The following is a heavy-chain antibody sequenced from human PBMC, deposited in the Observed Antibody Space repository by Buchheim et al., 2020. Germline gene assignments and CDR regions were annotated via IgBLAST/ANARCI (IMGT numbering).Heavy chain of an antibody. D-gene: IGHD3-10*01. J-gene: IGHJ4*01. CDR2: FNHSGST. CDR3: AIHSTRKVPYYYGSGAFDY. CDR1: GGSFSGYY. V-gene: IGHV4-34*01. Sequence: QVQLQQWGAGLLKPSETLSLTCAVFGGSFSGYYWSWTRQPPGKGLEWIGEFNHSGSTNHNPSLKSRVTISVDTSKHQFSLKLSSVTAADTAVYCCAIHSTRKVPYYYGSGAFDYWGQGTL.